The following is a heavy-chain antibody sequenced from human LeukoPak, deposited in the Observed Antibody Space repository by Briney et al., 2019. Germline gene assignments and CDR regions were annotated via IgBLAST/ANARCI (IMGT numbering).Heavy chain of an antibody. CDR3: AKWGDYDVLTGYYVSDY. CDR1: GFTFSNYA. D-gene: IGHD3-9*01. V-gene: IGHV3-23*01. CDR2: ITGGGSGI. J-gene: IGHJ4*02. Sequence: PGGSLRLSCAASGFTFSNYAMRWVRQAPGKGLEWVSAITGGGSGIYYADSMKSRFTISGDNSKNTLYLQINSLRAEDTAVYYCAKWGDYDVLTGYYVSDYWGQGTLVTVSS.